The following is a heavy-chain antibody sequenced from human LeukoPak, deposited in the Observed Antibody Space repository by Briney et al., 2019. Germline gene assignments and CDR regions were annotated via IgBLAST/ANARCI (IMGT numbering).Heavy chain of an antibody. J-gene: IGHJ4*02. V-gene: IGHV4-59*01. Sequence: SETLSLTCAVSGGSISSYYWSWIRQPPGKGLEWIGYIYYSGSTNYNPSLKSRVTISVDTSKNQFCLKLSSVTAADTAVYYCARALNYYDSSGYYPFDYWGQGTLVTVSS. D-gene: IGHD3-22*01. CDR2: IYYSGST. CDR3: ARALNYYDSSGYYPFDY. CDR1: GGSISSYY.